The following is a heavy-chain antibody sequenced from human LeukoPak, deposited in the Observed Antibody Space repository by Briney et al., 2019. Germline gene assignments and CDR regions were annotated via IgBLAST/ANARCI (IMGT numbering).Heavy chain of an antibody. CDR2: ISTSGDTE. V-gene: IGHV3-23*01. Sequence: GGSLRLSCAVSGFTISNHGMSWVRQAPGKGLEWVSAISTSGDTEYYADSVKGRFIISRDTSRNTLYLEVNSLRVEDTALYYCAQAYSSGWYPRWGQGTLVTVSS. CDR1: GFTISNHG. D-gene: IGHD6-19*01. J-gene: IGHJ4*02. CDR3: AQAYSSGWYPR.